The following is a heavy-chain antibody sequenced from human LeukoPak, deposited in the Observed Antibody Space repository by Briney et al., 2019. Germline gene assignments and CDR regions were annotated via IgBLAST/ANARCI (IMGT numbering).Heavy chain of an antibody. CDR3: TKTTLGAGKASNWFDP. J-gene: IGHJ5*02. CDR2: IDRSSTYI. CDR1: GFTFSTYS. V-gene: IGHV3-21*01. Sequence: PGGSLRLSCAASGFTFSTYSMNWVRQAPGKGLEWVSSIDRSSTYIFYADSVKGRFTISRDNAKNSLYLQMNSLRAEDTAVYYCTKTTLGAGKASNWFDPWGQGALVTVSS. D-gene: IGHD3-16*01.